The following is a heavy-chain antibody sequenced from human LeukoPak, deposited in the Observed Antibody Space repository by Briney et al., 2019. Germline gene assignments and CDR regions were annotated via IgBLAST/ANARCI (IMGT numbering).Heavy chain of an antibody. CDR1: LFTFSIYT. D-gene: IGHD5-12*01. CDR2: VSGSGGST. CDR3: AKDIDIVAPIPRE. V-gene: IGHV3-23*01. J-gene: IGHJ4*02. Sequence: PGGSLRLSCATSLFTFSIYTMCSGRQAPGKGLEWVSGVSGSGGSTYYADSVKGRFTISRDNSKNTLYLQMNSLRAEDTAVYYCAKDIDIVAPIPREWGQGTLVTVSS.